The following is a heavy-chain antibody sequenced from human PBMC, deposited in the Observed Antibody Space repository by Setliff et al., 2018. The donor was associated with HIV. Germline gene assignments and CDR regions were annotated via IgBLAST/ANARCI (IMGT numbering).Heavy chain of an antibody. Sequence: SETLSLTCTVSGGSFSSHYRTWIRQPPGKGLEWTGSIYHTGRTYYNRSLESRLTISIDTSKNQFSLKLTSVTAADTAMFYCARLTTTYYYDSSAYYHPVWGQGTLVTVSS. CDR3: ARLTTTYYYDSSAYYHPV. V-gene: IGHV4-59*04. D-gene: IGHD3-22*01. CDR2: IYHTGRT. CDR1: GGSFSSHY. J-gene: IGHJ4*02.